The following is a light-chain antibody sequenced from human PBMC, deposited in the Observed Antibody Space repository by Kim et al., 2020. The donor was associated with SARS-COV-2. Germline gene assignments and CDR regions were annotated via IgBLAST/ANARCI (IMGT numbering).Light chain of an antibody. CDR2: NTN. CDR1: SGSVSPGIY. CDR3: VLYMGSGISV. J-gene: IGLJ3*02. Sequence: QTVVTQEPSLSVSPGETVTLTCGLSSGSVSPGIYPSWYQQTPGQSPRTLIYNTNTRSSAVPDRFSGSILVSEAALTITGAQADDESDYFCVLYMGSGISVFGGGTQLTVL. V-gene: IGLV8-61*01.